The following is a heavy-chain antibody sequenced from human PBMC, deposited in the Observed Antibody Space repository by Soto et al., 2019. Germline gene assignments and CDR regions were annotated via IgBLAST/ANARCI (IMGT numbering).Heavy chain of an antibody. CDR1: GGSINGGSYH. Sequence: PSETLSLTCTVSGGSINGGSYHWSWLRQHPGKGLEFIGYICYTGSKYHNPSLVTRVTMSADTSNNEVSLRLHSLTAADTAVYYCARLDYGVSAFDLWGRGTLVTVSS. D-gene: IGHD4-17*01. CDR3: ARLDYGVSAFDL. V-gene: IGHV4-31*03. J-gene: IGHJ4*02. CDR2: ICYTGSK.